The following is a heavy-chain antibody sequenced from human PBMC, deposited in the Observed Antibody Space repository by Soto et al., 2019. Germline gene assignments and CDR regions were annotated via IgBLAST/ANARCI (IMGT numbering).Heavy chain of an antibody. D-gene: IGHD3-22*01. CDR3: ARREYYDSSGYYPLSAFDI. CDR1: GGSISSSSYY. Sequence: QLQLQESGPGLVKPSETLSLTCTVSGGSISSSSYYWGWIRQPPGKGLEWIGSIYYSGSTYYNPSLKSRVTISVDTSKNQFSLKLSSVTAADTAVYYCARREYYDSSGYYPLSAFDIWGQGTMVTVSS. CDR2: IYYSGST. V-gene: IGHV4-39*01. J-gene: IGHJ3*02.